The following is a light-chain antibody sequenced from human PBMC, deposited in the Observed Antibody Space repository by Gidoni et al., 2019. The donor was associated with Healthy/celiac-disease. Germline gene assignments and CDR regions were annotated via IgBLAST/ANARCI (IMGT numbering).Light chain of an antibody. CDR3: QSADSSGTYYV. CDR2: KDS. Sequence: SSALTHPPPVPVSPGQTARITCSGDALPKQYAYWYQQKPGQAPVLVIYKDSERPSGIPERFSGSSSGTTVTLTISGVQAEDEADYYCQSADSSGTYYVFGTGTKVTVL. V-gene: IGLV3-25*02. J-gene: IGLJ1*01. CDR1: ALPKQY.